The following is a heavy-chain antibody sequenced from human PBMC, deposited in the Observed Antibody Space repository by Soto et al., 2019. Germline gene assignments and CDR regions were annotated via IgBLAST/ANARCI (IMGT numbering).Heavy chain of an antibody. D-gene: IGHD1-26*01. Sequence: GGSLRLSCAASGFIFNTYTLHWVRQAPGKGLEWLALISYDGSDKSYADSVKGRFTISRDNSKNTLYLQMNSLRTEDTAVYYCARDAAGAPVGTWGKGTLVTVSS. CDR1: GFIFNTYT. CDR3: ARDAAGAPVGT. V-gene: IGHV3-30-3*01. J-gene: IGHJ5*02. CDR2: ISYDGSDK.